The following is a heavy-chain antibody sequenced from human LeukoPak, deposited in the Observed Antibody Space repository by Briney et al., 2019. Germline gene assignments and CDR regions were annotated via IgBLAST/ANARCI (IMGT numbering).Heavy chain of an antibody. J-gene: IGHJ6*03. D-gene: IGHD1-1*01. CDR1: GFTFSSYG. CDR2: IRYDGSNK. CDR3: ARWVDWNPSYYYYYMDV. Sequence: GGSLRLSCAASGFTFSSYGMHWVRQAPGKGLEWVAFIRYDGSNKYYADSVKGRFTISRGNSKNTLYLQMNSLRAEDTAVYYCARWVDWNPSYYYYYMDVWGQGTLVTVSS. V-gene: IGHV3-30*02.